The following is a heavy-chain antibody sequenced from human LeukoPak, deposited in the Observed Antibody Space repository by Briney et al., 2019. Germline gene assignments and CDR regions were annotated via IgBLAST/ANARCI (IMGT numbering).Heavy chain of an antibody. Sequence: GGSLRLSCAASGFTFSTYWMHWVRQAPGKGLVWVSHINSDGSSTNYADSVKGRITISRDNAKNTLYLQMNSLRAEDTAVYYCAGPMTEIDYWGQGTLVTVSS. CDR2: INSDGSST. J-gene: IGHJ4*02. CDR1: GFTFSTYW. CDR3: AGPMTEIDY. D-gene: IGHD2-21*02. V-gene: IGHV3-74*01.